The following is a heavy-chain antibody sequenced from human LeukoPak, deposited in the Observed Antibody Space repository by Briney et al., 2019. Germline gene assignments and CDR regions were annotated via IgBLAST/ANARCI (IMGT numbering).Heavy chain of an antibody. Sequence: ASVKVSCKASGYTFTGYYMHWVRQAPGQGLEWMGWINPNSGGTNFAQKFQGRVTMTRDTSISTAYMELSSLRSDDTAVYYCARSPRGGAYMRGYFDYWGQGTLVTVSS. CDR3: ARSPRGGAYMRGYFDY. CDR1: GYTFTGYY. D-gene: IGHD2-2*02. J-gene: IGHJ4*02. V-gene: IGHV1-2*02. CDR2: INPNSGGT.